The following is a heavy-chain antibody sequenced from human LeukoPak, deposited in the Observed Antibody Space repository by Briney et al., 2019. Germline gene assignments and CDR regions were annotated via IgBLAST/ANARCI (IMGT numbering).Heavy chain of an antibody. CDR1: GFTFDDYA. CDR2: ISWNSGSI. CDR3: AKATGQDVVPAASYFDY. J-gene: IGHJ4*02. D-gene: IGHD2-2*01. Sequence: GGSLRLSCAASGFTFDDYAMHWVRQAPGKGLEWVSGISWNSGSIGYADSVKGRFTISRDNAKNSLYLQMNSLRAEDTALYYCAKATGQDVVPAASYFDYWGQGTLVTVSS. V-gene: IGHV3-9*01.